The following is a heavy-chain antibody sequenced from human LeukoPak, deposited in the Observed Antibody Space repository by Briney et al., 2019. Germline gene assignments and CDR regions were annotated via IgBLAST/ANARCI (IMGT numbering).Heavy chain of an antibody. V-gene: IGHV3-48*02. CDR1: GFTFSSYT. D-gene: IGHD1-26*01. J-gene: IGHJ4*02. Sequence: GGSLRLSCAASGFTFSSYTMNWVRQAPGKGLEWVSWLSSGSSSIYYADSVKGRFTITRDNAKNSLFLQMNSLRDEDTAVYFCARGAAREFGYWGQGTLVTVSS. CDR2: LSSGSSSI. CDR3: ARGAAREFGY.